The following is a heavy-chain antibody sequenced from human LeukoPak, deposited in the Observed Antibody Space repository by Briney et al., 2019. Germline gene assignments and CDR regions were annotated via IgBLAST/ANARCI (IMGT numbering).Heavy chain of an antibody. CDR2: ITSNGDTT. J-gene: IGHJ4*02. V-gene: IGHV3-64D*09. CDR3: VKDDSYYYDSSGRDS. D-gene: IGHD3-22*01. CDR1: GFTFSSYI. Sequence: PGGSLRLSCSASGFTFSSYIMHWARQAPGKGLEYVLAITSNGDTTYYADSVEGRVTISRDNSKNTLYLQMSSLRAEDTAVYYCVKDDSYYYDSSGRDSWGQGTLVTVSS.